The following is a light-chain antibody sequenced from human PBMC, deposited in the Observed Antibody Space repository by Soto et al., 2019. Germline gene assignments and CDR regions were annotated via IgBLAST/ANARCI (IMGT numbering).Light chain of an antibody. J-gene: IGLJ1*01. V-gene: IGLV2-14*01. Sequence: QSVLPKPASVSGSPGQSITISCTGTSSDVGAYNYVSWYQQHPGKAPKLMIYDVSNRPSGVSNRFSGSKSGNTASLTISGLQAEDEADYYCSSYTSSSTLDVFGTGTKVTVL. CDR2: DVS. CDR1: SSDVGAYNY. CDR3: SSYTSSSTLDV.